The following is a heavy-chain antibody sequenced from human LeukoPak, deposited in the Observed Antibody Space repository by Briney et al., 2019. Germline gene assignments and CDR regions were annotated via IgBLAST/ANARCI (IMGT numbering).Heavy chain of an antibody. CDR1: GFTLSSYW. CDR3: ARYFDSSGYYDNFDY. CDR2: IKQDGSEK. Sequence: GGSLRLSCAASGFTLSSYWMSWVRQAPGKGLEWVANIKQDGSEKYYVDSVKGRFTISRDNAKNSLYLQMNSLRAEDTAVYYCARYFDSSGYYDNFDYWGQGTLVTVSS. D-gene: IGHD3-22*01. V-gene: IGHV3-7*01. J-gene: IGHJ4*02.